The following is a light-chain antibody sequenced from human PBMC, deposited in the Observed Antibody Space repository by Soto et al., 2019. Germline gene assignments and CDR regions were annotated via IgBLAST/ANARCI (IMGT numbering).Light chain of an antibody. J-gene: IGKJ1*01. CDR2: DAS. CDR3: QQYDSYSWT. V-gene: IGKV1-5*01. Sequence: DIQMTQSPSTLSASVGDRVTITCRASRSINTWLAWYQQKPGQAPKLLISDASDLERGVSSRFSGSGSGTEFPLTISSLQPADSATYYCQQYDSYSWTFGQGTKVEIK. CDR1: RSINTW.